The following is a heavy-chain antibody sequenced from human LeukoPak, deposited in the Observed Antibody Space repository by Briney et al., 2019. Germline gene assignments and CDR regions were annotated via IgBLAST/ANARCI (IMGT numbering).Heavy chain of an antibody. Sequence: PGGSLRLSCAASGFTFDDYAMHWVRQAPGKGLEWVSLTSGDGGRTYYADSVKGRLTVSRDNSRNSLYLQMNSLRTEDTAFYYCAKDAGYYYGSGSYFDYWGQGTLVTVSS. CDR1: GFTFDDYA. CDR3: AKDAGYYYGSGSYFDY. D-gene: IGHD3-10*01. V-gene: IGHV3-43*02. J-gene: IGHJ4*02. CDR2: TSGDGGRT.